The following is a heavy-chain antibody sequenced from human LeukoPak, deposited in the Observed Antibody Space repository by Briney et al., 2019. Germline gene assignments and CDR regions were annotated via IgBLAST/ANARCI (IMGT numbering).Heavy chain of an antibody. Sequence: SETLSLTCAVYGGSFSGYYWSWIRQPPGKGLEWIGEINHSGSTNYNPSLKSRVTISVDTSKNQFSLKLSSVTAADTAVYYCARSMYSSSSWSMGYWGQGTLVTVSS. V-gene: IGHV4-34*01. CDR1: GGSFSGYY. D-gene: IGHD6-6*01. J-gene: IGHJ4*02. CDR3: ARSMYSSSSWSMGY. CDR2: INHSGST.